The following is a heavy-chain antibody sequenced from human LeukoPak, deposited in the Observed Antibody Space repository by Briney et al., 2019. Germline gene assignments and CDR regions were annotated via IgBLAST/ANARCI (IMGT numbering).Heavy chain of an antibody. CDR2: IHPGDSST. Sequence: GESLKISCKGFGYNFSNYWIGWVRQMPGKGLEWMGIIHPGDSSTRYSPSLQGQVTILSDKSINTAYLQWSSQKASDTAMYYCARRQCSGGSCYYFDSWGQGTLVTVSS. J-gene: IGHJ4*02. CDR3: ARRQCSGGSCYYFDS. CDR1: GYNFSNYW. D-gene: IGHD2-15*01. V-gene: IGHV5-51*01.